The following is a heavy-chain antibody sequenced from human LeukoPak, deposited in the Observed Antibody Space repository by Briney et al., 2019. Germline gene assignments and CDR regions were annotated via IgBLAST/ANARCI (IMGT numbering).Heavy chain of an antibody. CDR1: GYTFTGYY. Sequence: ASVKVSCKASGYTFTGYYMHWVRQAPGQGLEWMGRINPNSGGTNYAQKFQGRVTMTRDTSTSTVYMELSSLRSEDTAVYYCARTNPHCSSTSCYAGPHYYYYYGMDVWGQGTTVTVSS. J-gene: IGHJ6*02. CDR2: INPNSGGT. V-gene: IGHV1-2*06. D-gene: IGHD2-2*01. CDR3: ARTNPHCSSTSCYAGPHYYYYYGMDV.